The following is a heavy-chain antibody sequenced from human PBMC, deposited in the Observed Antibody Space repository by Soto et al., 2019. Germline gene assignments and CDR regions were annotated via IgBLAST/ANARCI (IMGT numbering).Heavy chain of an antibody. CDR2: MSYDESRK. V-gene: IGHV3-30*18. Sequence: PGGSLRLSCAASGFTFSSYAMRWVRQAPGKGLEWVALMSYDESRKYYADSVKGRFTISRDTSKNTLVLEMNNLRVEDTAVYYCAKDRRDGDFMHILVVDFWGQGALVTVSS. CDR3: AKDRRDGDFMHILVVDF. D-gene: IGHD2-15*01. CDR1: GFTFSSYA. J-gene: IGHJ4*02.